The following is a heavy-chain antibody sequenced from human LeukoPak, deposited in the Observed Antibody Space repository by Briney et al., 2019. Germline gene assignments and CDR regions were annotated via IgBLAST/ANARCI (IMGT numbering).Heavy chain of an antibody. CDR1: GFTSFNFP. D-gene: IGHD6-19*01. J-gene: IGHJ4*02. CDR2: ISSSGSTI. V-gene: IGHV3-11*01. Sequence: GGSLRLSCEASGFTSFNFPTSWIRQAPGKGLEWVSYISSSGSTIYYADSVKGRFTISRDNAKNSLYLQMNSLRAEDTAVYYCARDSIAVAGLDYWGQGTLVTVSS. CDR3: ARDSIAVAGLDY.